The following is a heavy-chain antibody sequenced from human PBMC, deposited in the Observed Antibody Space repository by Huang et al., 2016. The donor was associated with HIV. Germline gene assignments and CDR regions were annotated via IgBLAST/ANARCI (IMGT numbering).Heavy chain of an antibody. Sequence: QVQLVESGGGVVQPGRSLRLSCVASGFTFNNFGIDWVRQAPGKGLEWVAVISYDGTNGRYSDSVKGRFTISRDNPMDTLYLQMNSLRPDDTGVYYCAKESRWYSDLDNWGQGTLVTVSS. D-gene: IGHD2-15*01. CDR2: ISYDGTNG. CDR3: AKESRWYSDLDN. J-gene: IGHJ4*02. CDR1: GFTFNNFG. V-gene: IGHV3-30*18.